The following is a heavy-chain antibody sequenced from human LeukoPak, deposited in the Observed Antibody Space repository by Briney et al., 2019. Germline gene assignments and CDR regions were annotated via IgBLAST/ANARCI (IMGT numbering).Heavy chain of an antibody. D-gene: IGHD4-11*01. V-gene: IGHV3-23*01. CDR3: AKHAVTTSRSGYYMDV. CDR1: GFTFSSYA. Sequence: GGSLRLSCAASGFTFSSYAMSWVRQAPGKGLEWVSAISGSGGSTYYADSVKGRFTISRDNSKNTLYLQMNSLRAEDTAVYYCAKHAVTTSRSGYYMDVWGKGTTVTVSS. CDR2: ISGSGGST. J-gene: IGHJ6*03.